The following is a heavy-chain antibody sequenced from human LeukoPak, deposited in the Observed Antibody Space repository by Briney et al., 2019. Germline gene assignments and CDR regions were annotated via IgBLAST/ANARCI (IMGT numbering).Heavy chain of an antibody. CDR2: IKYDGSEI. CDR1: GFSFSSYW. V-gene: IGHV3-7*05. Sequence: GGSLRLSCAASGFSFSSYWMSWVRQAPGKGLEWVANIKYDGSEIYSVDSVKGQFTTSRDNAKNSLYLQMNSLRAEDTAIYYCARHIPIIYYFDNWGQGTLVTVSS. J-gene: IGHJ4*02. D-gene: IGHD2-21*01. CDR3: ARHIPIIYYFDN.